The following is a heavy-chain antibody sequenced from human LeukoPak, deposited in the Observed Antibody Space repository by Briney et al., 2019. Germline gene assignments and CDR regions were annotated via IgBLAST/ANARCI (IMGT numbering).Heavy chain of an antibody. J-gene: IGHJ6*02. CDR2: INAGNGNT. CDR3: ARAAMAYYYYYGMDV. CDR1: GYTFTSYA. Sequence: ASVKVSCKASGYTFTSYAMHWVRQAPGQRLEWMGWINAGNGNTKCSQKFQGRVTITRDTSASTAYMELSSLRSEDTAVYYCARAAMAYYYYYGMDVWAKGPRSPSP. D-gene: IGHD5-18*01. V-gene: IGHV1-3*01.